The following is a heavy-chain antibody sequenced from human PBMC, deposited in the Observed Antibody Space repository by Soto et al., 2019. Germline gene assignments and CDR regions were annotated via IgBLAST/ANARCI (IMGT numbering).Heavy chain of an antibody. CDR3: ARGVGYCSSTSCPMGFDP. CDR2: IYYSGST. J-gene: IGHJ5*02. D-gene: IGHD2-2*03. V-gene: IGHV4-30-4*08. CDR1: VCSISIYY. Sequence: TLSLTCTVSVCSISIYYLSWIRQPRVKGLEWIGYIYYSGSTYYNPSLKSRVTISVDTSKNQFSLKLSSVTAADTAVYYCARGVGYCSSTSCPMGFDPWGQGTLVTVSS.